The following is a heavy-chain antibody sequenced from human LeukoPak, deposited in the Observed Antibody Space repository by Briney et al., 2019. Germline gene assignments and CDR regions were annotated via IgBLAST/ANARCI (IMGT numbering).Heavy chain of an antibody. V-gene: IGHV4-4*08. CDR2: ISASGGT. J-gene: IGHJ5*02. CDR1: GGSICTYY. CDR3: ARSPHNSAWYEKWFDP. Sequence: SETLSLTCTVSGGSICTYYGSWMRHCPGKGLEWIADISASGGTNYNPSLESRVTVSIDSSKNQFSLKLSSVTAADTAVFYCARSPHNSAWYEKWFDPWGQGTLVTVSS. D-gene: IGHD6-19*01.